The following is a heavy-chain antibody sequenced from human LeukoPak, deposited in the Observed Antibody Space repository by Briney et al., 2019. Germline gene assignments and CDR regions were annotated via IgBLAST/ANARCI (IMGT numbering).Heavy chain of an antibody. V-gene: IGHV5-51*01. CDR1: GYSFTSYC. Sequence: GESLKISCKVSGYSFTSYCIGWVRQVPGKGLEWMGIIYPGDSGPTYSPSFQGQVTISVDKSINTAYLQWSSLQASDTAMYYCGMSGDRVPLQDDVFDVWGQGTMVTVST. J-gene: IGHJ3*01. CDR2: IYPGDSGP. CDR3: GMSGDRVPLQDDVFDV. D-gene: IGHD1-26*01.